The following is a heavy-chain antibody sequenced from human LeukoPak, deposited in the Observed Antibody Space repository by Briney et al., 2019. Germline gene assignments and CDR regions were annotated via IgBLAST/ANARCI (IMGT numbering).Heavy chain of an antibody. Sequence: PGGSLRLSCAASGFTFSDHYMDWVRQAPGKGLEWVGRIRNKANSYTTEYAASVKGRFTISRDDSKNSLYLQMNSLKCEDTAVYYCAREWDSGSYYLGYFDYWGQGTLATVSS. CDR2: IRNKANSYTT. CDR3: AREWDSGSYYLGYFDY. V-gene: IGHV3-72*01. CDR1: GFTFSDHY. D-gene: IGHD1-26*01. J-gene: IGHJ4*02.